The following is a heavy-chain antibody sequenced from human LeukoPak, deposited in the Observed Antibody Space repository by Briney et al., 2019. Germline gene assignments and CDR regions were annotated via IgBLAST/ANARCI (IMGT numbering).Heavy chain of an antibody. CDR1: GGSISSSSYY. J-gene: IGHJ4*02. D-gene: IGHD2-2*01. CDR2: IYYSGST. CDR3: ARITVLGIVVVPAAPPDY. Sequence: SETLSLTCTVSGGSISSSSYYWGWIRQPPGKGLEWIGSIYYSGSTYYNPSLKSRVTISVDTSKNQFSLKLSSVTAADTAVYYCARITVLGIVVVPAAPPDYWGQGTLVTVSS. V-gene: IGHV4-39*01.